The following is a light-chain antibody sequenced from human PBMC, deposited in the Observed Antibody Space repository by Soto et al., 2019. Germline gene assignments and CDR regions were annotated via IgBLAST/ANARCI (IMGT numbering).Light chain of an antibody. CDR1: QSINTW. CDR3: QRYNNYSPWT. Sequence: MQVAQGPCVLFGCVGDRVNITCRASQSINTWVAWYQQKPGTAPKLLIYAASNLKSGVPARFSGSGSGTEFILTISSLQPDDSATSHCQRYNNYSPWTFGQRTKVDIK. V-gene: IGKV1-5*01. CDR2: AAS. J-gene: IGKJ1*01.